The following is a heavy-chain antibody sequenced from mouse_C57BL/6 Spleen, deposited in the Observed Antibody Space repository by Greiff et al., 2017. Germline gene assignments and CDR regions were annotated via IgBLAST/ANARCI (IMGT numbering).Heavy chain of an antibody. CDR3: ARAYYYSSNYDGDYAMDY. V-gene: IGHV1-55*01. J-gene: IGHJ4*01. Sequence: QVQLQQPGAELVKPGASVKMSCKASGYTFTSYWITWVKQRPGQGLEWIGDIYPGSGSTNYNEKFKSKATLTVDTSSSTAYMQLSSLTSADSAVYYCARAYYYSSNYDGDYAMDYWGQGTSVTVSS. CDR2: IYPGSGST. D-gene: IGHD1-1*01. CDR1: GYTFTSYW.